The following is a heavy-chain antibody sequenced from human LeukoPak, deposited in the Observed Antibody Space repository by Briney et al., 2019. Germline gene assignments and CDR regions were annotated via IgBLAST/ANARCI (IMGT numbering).Heavy chain of an antibody. CDR2: IWYDGSNK. V-gene: IGHV3-33*01. CDR1: GFTFSSYG. Sequence: PGGSLRLSCAASGFTFSSYGMHWVRQAPGKGLEWVAIIWYDGSNKYYADSVKGRFTISRDNSKNTLYRQMSSLRAEDTAVYYCARDRHTALLDYWGQGTLVTVSS. D-gene: IGHD5-18*01. CDR3: ARDRHTALLDY. J-gene: IGHJ4*02.